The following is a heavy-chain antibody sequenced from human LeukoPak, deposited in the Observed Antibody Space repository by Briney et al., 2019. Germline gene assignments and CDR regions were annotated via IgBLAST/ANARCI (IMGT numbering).Heavy chain of an antibody. V-gene: IGHV3-21*01. Sequence: PGGSLRLSCAASGLTFSSYSMNWVRQAPGKGLEWVSSISSSSSYIYYADSVKGRFTISRDNAKNSLYLQMNSPRAEDTAVYYCARDDPYSRGIDYWGQGTLVTVSS. J-gene: IGHJ4*02. CDR1: GLTFSSYS. CDR3: ARDDPYSRGIDY. D-gene: IGHD6-13*01. CDR2: ISSSSSYI.